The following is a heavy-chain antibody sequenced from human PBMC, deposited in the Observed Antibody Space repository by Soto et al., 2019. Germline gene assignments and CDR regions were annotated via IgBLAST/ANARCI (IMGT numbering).Heavy chain of an antibody. V-gene: IGHV3-23*01. D-gene: IGHD2-21*02. CDR1: GFTFSSYA. Sequence: EVQLLESGGGLVQPGGSLRLSCAASGFTFSSYAMSWVRQAPGKGLEWVSAISGSGGSTYYADSVKGRFTISRDNSKNSLVRQMNSLRAEDTAVYYCAKADCGGDCYTGSDGYFQHWGQGTLVTVSS. CDR3: AKADCGGDCYTGSDGYFQH. CDR2: ISGSGGST. J-gene: IGHJ1*01.